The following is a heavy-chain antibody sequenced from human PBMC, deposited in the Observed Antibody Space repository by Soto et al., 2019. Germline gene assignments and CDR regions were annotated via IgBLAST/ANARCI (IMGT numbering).Heavy chain of an antibody. CDR1: GYSFTSYW. J-gene: IGHJ6*04. CDR3: ARRPHYYDSSGYPYYYGMDV. D-gene: IGHD3-22*01. CDR2: IYPGDSDT. V-gene: IGHV5-51*01. Sequence: GESLKISCKGSGYSFTSYWIGWVRQMPGKGLEWMGIIYPGDSDTRYSPSFQGQVTISADKSISTAYLQWSSLKASDTAMYYCARRPHYYDSSGYPYYYGMDVCGKGTTVTVSS.